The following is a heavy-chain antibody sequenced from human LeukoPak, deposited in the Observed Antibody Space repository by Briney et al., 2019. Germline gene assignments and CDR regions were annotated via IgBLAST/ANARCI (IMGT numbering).Heavy chain of an antibody. CDR2: INPSGGST. CDR1: VYTFTSYY. D-gene: IGHD1-20*01. CDR3: ATRGGITGTTYPYFDY. Sequence: ASVKVSCKASVYTFTSYYMHWVRQAPGQGLEWMGIINPSGGSTSYAQKFQGRVTMTRDTSTSTVYMELSSLRSEDTAVYYCATRGGITGTTYPYFDYWGQGTLVTVSS. J-gene: IGHJ4*02. V-gene: IGHV1-46*01.